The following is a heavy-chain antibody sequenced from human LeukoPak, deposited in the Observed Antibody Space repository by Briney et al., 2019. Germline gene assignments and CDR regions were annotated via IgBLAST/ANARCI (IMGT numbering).Heavy chain of an antibody. CDR1: GYTFTSYD. J-gene: IGHJ5*02. Sequence: ASVKVSCKASGYTFTSYDINWVRQATGQGVEGMGWMNPNSGNTGYAQKFQGRVTMTRNTSISTAYMELSSLRSEDTAVYYCARALGGWWLLQKLNSFDPWGQGTLVTVSS. CDR3: ARALGGWWLLQKLNSFDP. D-gene: IGHD2-15*01. V-gene: IGHV1-8*01. CDR2: MNPNSGNT.